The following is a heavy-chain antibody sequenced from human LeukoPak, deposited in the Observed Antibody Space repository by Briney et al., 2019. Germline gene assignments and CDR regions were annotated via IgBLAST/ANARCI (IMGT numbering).Heavy chain of an antibody. D-gene: IGHD5-12*01. CDR3: ARVSGYDWESFYDY. Sequence: PSETLSLTRTVSGGSISSGSYYWSWIRQPAGKGLEWIGRIYTSGSTNYNPSLKSRVTMSVDTSKNQFSLKLSSVTAADTAVYYCARVSGYDWESFYDYWGQGTLVTVSS. CDR1: GGSISSGSYY. V-gene: IGHV4-61*02. CDR2: IYTSGST. J-gene: IGHJ4*02.